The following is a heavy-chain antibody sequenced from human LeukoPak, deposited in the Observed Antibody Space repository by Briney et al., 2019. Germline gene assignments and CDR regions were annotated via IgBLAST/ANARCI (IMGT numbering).Heavy chain of an antibody. J-gene: IGHJ5*02. CDR3: AKDTDYSNYRWFDP. D-gene: IGHD4-11*01. CDR1: GGTFSSYA. Sequence: SCKASGGTFSSYAMSWVRQAPGKGLEWVSVISGSGGSTYYADSVKGRFTISRDNSKNTLYLQMNSLRAEDTAVYYCAKDTDYSNYRWFDPWGQGTLVTVSS. CDR2: ISGSGGST. V-gene: IGHV3-23*01.